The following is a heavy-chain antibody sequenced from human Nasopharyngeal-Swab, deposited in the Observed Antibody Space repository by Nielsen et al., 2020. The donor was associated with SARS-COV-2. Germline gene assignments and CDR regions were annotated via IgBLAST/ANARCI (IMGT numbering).Heavy chain of an antibody. V-gene: IGHV3-30*04. Sequence: GESLKISCAASGFTFSSYAMHWVRQAPGKGREWVAVISYDGSNKYYADSVKGRFTISRDNSKNTLYLQMNSLRAEDTAVYYCARDRGAQLADWGQGTLVTVSS. CDR1: GFTFSSYA. CDR2: ISYDGSNK. D-gene: IGHD3-3*02. CDR3: ARDRGAQLAD. J-gene: IGHJ4*02.